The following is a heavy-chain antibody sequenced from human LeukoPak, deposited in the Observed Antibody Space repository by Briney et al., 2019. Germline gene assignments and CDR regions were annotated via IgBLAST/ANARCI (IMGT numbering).Heavy chain of an antibody. CDR2: ISYDGSNK. CDR1: GFTFSSYA. Sequence: GGSLRLSCAASGFTFSSYAMHWVRQAPGKGLEWVAVISYDGSNKYYADSVKGRFTISRDNSKNTLYLQMNSLRAEDTAVYYCARGELFDYWGQGTLGTVSS. V-gene: IGHV3-30-3*01. J-gene: IGHJ4*02. CDR3: ARGELFDY. D-gene: IGHD1-26*01.